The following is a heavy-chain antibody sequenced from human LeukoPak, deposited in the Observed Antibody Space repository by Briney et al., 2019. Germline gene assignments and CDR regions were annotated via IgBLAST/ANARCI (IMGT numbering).Heavy chain of an antibody. V-gene: IGHV3-64*01. J-gene: IGHJ4*02. Sequence: TGGSLRLSCAASGFTFSNYAMHWVRQAPGKGLEYVSAISSNGGSTYYANSVKDRFTISRDNSKNTLYLQMGSLRAEDMAVYYCARAITMVRGVIDYWGQGTLVTVSP. CDR3: ARAITMVRGVIDY. CDR1: GFTFSNYA. CDR2: ISSNGGST. D-gene: IGHD3-10*01.